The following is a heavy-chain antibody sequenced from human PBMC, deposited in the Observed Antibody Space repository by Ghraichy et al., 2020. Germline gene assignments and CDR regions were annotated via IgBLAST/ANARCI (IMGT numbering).Heavy chain of an antibody. CDR2: IYYSGST. Sequence: QTLSLTCTVSGGSISSGDYYWSWIRQPPGKGLEWIGYIYYSGSTYYNPSLKSRVTISVDTSKNQFSLKLSSVTAADTAVYYCARSYYDFWSGPLGFDYWGQGTLVTVSS. CDR3: ARSYYDFWSGPLGFDY. CDR1: GGSISSGDYY. J-gene: IGHJ4*02. V-gene: IGHV4-30-4*01. D-gene: IGHD3-3*01.